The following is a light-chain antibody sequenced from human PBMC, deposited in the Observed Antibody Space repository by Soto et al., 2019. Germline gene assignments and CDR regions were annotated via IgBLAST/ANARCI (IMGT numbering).Light chain of an antibody. Sequence: EIVVTQSPATLSLSPGQRATVSCRTSQSVGNYLAWYQKKPGQAPRLLIYDASNRATGIPARFSGSGSGRDFTLTISSLEPEDFALYYCQQRTNWPPLTFGGGTRVEIK. CDR3: QQRTNWPPLT. V-gene: IGKV3-11*02. CDR2: DAS. CDR1: QSVGNY. J-gene: IGKJ4*01.